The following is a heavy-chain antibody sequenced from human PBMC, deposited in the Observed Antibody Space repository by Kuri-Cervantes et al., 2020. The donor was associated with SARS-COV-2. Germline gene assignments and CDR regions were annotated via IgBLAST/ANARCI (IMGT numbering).Heavy chain of an antibody. D-gene: IGHD1-14*01. V-gene: IGHV3-43D*03. J-gene: IGHJ4*02. CDR3: AKDIPDLHYFDY. CDR2: ITWDGGTT. CDR1: GFTFDDYA. Sequence: GGSLRLSCAASGFTFDDYAMHWVRQAPGKGLEWVSLITWDGGTTYYADSVKGRFTISRDNAKNSLYLQMNSLRAEDTAVYYCAKDIPDLHYFDYWGQGTLVTVSS.